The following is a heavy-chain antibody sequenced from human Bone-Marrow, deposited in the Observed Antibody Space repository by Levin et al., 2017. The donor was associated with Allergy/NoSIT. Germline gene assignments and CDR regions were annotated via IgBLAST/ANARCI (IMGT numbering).Heavy chain of an antibody. CDR2: ISVGGNYI. CDR1: GILFSSYD. Sequence: SCAASGILFSSYDMNWVRQAPGKGLEWVSSISVGGNYIYYADSVKGRFTISRDNAKNSLFLQMNSLRAEDTAVYYCASWAMYHYDRSAFDYFYYAMDVCGQGTTVTFSS. J-gene: IGHJ6*02. CDR3: ASWAMYHYDRSAFDYFYYAMDV. V-gene: IGHV3-21*01. D-gene: IGHD3-22*01.